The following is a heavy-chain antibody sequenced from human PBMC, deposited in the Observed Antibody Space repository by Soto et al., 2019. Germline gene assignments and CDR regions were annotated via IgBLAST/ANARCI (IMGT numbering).Heavy chain of an antibody. Sequence: PSETLSLTCTVSGDSIRSSSYWGWIRQPPGKGLEWIGSIYRTGNTYYNPSLNSQVTISVDTSKNQFSLNVISVTAADTAVYYRRRSSRYSTDVWGQGTTVT. CDR2: IYRTGNT. V-gene: IGHV4-38-2*02. J-gene: IGHJ6*02. D-gene: IGHD6-13*01. CDR3: RRSSRYSTDV. CDR1: GDSIRSSSY.